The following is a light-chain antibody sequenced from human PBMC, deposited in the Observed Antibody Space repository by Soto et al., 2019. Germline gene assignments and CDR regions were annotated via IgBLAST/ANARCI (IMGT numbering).Light chain of an antibody. CDR3: QQSYSTSST. Sequence: DIQMTQSPSSLSASVGDRVTITCRASQSISSYLNWYQQKPGKAPNLLIYAASSLQSGVPSRFSGSGYGTDFTLSISSLQHEDFATYFCQQSYSTSSTFGQGTKLEI. CDR1: QSISSY. J-gene: IGKJ2*01. CDR2: AAS. V-gene: IGKV1-39*01.